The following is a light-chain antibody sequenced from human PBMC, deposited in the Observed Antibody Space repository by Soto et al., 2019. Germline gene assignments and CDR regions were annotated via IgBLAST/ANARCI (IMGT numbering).Light chain of an antibody. CDR3: QQYNSYPP. Sequence: DIPMTQSPPTLSASVGDRVTITCRASQSISSWLAWYQQKPAKAPKLLIYDASSVESGVPSSFSGSGSGTEFNLTIRNLQADDFATYYCQQYNSYPPFGGGTQVEIK. CDR2: DAS. CDR1: QSISSW. V-gene: IGKV1-5*01. J-gene: IGKJ4*01.